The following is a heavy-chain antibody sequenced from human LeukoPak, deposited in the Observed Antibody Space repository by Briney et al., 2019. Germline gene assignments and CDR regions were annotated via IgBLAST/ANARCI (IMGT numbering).Heavy chain of an antibody. CDR2: ISSSSSYI. V-gene: IGHV3-21*01. D-gene: IGHD3-3*01. CDR1: GFTFSSYT. CDR3: ARDELWSGSAVGY. Sequence: GRSLRLSCAASGFTFSSYTMNWVRQAPGKGLEWVSSISSSSSYIYYANSVKGRFTISRDNAKNSLYLQMNSLRAEDTAVYYCARDELWSGSAVGYWGQGTLVTVSS. J-gene: IGHJ4*02.